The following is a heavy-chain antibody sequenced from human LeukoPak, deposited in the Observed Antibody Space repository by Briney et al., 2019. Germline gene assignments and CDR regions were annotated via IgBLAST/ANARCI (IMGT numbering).Heavy chain of an antibody. CDR1: GFTFGDYA. V-gene: IGHV3-49*04. J-gene: IGHJ4*02. CDR3: TRVIVATKDY. Sequence: GGSLRLSCTGSGFTFGDYAMNCVRQAPGKGLEWVGFIRSKAYGGTPEYAASVKGRFTISRDDSKSIAYLQMNSLKTEDTAVYYCTRVIVATKDYWGQGTLVTVSS. CDR2: IRSKAYGGTP. D-gene: IGHD5-12*01.